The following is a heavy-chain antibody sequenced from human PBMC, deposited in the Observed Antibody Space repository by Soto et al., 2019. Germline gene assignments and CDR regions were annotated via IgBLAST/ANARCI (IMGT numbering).Heavy chain of an antibody. CDR3: ARDVIGRNNYETIGYYFDH. D-gene: IGHD3-22*01. J-gene: IGHJ4*02. Sequence: ASVKVSCKASGYTFTSYGISWVRQAPGQGLEWMGWISAYNGNTNYAQKLQGRVTMTTDTSTSSAYMELSSLRSDDTAVYYCARDVIGRNNYETIGYYFDHWGQGTLVTVSS. CDR2: ISAYNGNT. V-gene: IGHV1-18*01. CDR1: GYTFTSYG.